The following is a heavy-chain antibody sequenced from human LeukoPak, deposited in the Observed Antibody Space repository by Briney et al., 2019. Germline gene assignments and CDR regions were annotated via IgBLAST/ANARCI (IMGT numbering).Heavy chain of an antibody. Sequence: GASVKVSCKASGYTFTSYDINWVRQATGQELEWMGRMNPNSGNTGYAQKFQGRVTMTRNTSISTAYMELSSLRSEDTAVYYCARGARGGYSSGWYFDYYYYMDVWGKGTTVTVSS. CDR2: MNPNSGNT. V-gene: IGHV1-8*01. J-gene: IGHJ6*03. CDR3: ARGARGGYSSGWYFDYYYYMDV. D-gene: IGHD6-19*01. CDR1: GYTFTSYD.